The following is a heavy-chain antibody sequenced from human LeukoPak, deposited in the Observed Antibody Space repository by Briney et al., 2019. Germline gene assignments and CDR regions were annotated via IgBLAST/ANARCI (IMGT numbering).Heavy chain of an antibody. D-gene: IGHD6-19*01. CDR1: GGSISSGGYS. J-gene: IGHJ4*02. Sequence: SQTLSLTCAVSGGSISSGGYSWSWIRQPPGKGLEWIGYIYHSGSTYYNPSLKSRVTISVDRSKNQFSLQMYSVTPEDTAVYYCARDVGTSGWYTFDYWGQGTLVTVSS. V-gene: IGHV4-30-2*01. CDR2: IYHSGST. CDR3: ARDVGTSGWYTFDY.